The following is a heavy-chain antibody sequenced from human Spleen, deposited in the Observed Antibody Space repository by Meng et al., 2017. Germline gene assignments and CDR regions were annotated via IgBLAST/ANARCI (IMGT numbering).Heavy chain of an antibody. CDR3: AKDGYSSGYFSPCDS. CDR2: ISSSSSYI. J-gene: IGHJ4*02. Sequence: GESLKISCAASGFTFSSYSMNWVRQAPGKGLEWVSSISSSSSYIYYADSVKGRFTISRDNSKNTLYLQMNSLRVEDTAVYYCAKDGYSSGYFSPCDSWGQGTLVTVSS. V-gene: IGHV3-21*04. D-gene: IGHD6-19*01. CDR1: GFTFSSYS.